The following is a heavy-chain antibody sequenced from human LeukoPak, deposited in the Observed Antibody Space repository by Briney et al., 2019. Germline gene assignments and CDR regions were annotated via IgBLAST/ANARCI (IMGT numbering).Heavy chain of an antibody. CDR2: IYYSGST. Sequence: SQTLSLTCTVSGGSISSGGYYWSWIRQHPGKGLEWIGYIYYSGSTYYNPSLKSRVTISVDTAKNQFSLKLSSVTAADTDVYSCARDSYYDSSGYSWGQGTLVTVSS. CDR3: ARDSYYDSSGYS. J-gene: IGHJ4*02. CDR1: GGSISSGGYY. V-gene: IGHV4-31*03. D-gene: IGHD3-22*01.